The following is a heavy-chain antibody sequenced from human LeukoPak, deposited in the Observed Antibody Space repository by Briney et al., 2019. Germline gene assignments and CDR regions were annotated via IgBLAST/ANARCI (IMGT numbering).Heavy chain of an antibody. V-gene: IGHV3-48*01. J-gene: IGHJ3*02. CDR1: GFTFSSYS. Sequence: GGSLRLSCAASGFTFSSYSMNWVRQAPGKGLEWVSYISSSSSTIYYADSVKGRFTISRDNAKNSLYLQMNSLRAEDTAVYYCARTGYDILTGYFSANDAFDIWGQGTMVTVSS. CDR3: ARTGYDILTGYFSANDAFDI. CDR2: ISSSSSTI. D-gene: IGHD3-9*01.